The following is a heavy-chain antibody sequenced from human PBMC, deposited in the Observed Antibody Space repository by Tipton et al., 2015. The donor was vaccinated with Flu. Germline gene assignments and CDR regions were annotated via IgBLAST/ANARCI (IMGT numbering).Heavy chain of an antibody. D-gene: IGHD2-21*01. CDR1: GYSISTEDY. CDR3: ARTPKWPYSHYDY. CDR2: IYHRGGT. J-gene: IGHJ4*02. Sequence: GLVKPSETLSLTCVVSGYSISTEDYWGWIRQPPGRGPEWIGNIYHRGGTYYNPSLRSRVTISLDTSKNQFSLRLISVTVADTAVYYCARTPKWPYSHYDYWGQGTPVTVST. V-gene: IGHV4-38-2*01.